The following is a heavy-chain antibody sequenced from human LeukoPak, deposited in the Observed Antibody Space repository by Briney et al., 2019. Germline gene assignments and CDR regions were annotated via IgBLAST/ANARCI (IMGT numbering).Heavy chain of an antibody. Sequence: SETLSLTCAVSGGSLSSGGYSWSWIRQPPGKGLEWIGYIYHSGSTYYNPSLKSRVTISVDRSKNQFSLKLSSVTAADTAVYYCARANGGNSPFDYWGQGTLVTVSS. CDR1: GGSLSSGGYS. CDR2: IYHSGST. D-gene: IGHD4-23*01. V-gene: IGHV4-30-2*01. CDR3: ARANGGNSPFDY. J-gene: IGHJ4*02.